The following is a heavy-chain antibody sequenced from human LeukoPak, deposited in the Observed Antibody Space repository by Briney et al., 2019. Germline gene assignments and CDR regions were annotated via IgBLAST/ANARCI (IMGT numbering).Heavy chain of an antibody. D-gene: IGHD3-3*01. CDR1: GYTFTSYA. CDR2: INPNSGGT. V-gene: IGHV1-2*02. CDR3: ARDQVVFGVYDCFDY. Sequence: EASVKVSCKASGYTFTSYAMNWVRQAPGQGLEWMGWINPNSGGTNYAQKFQGRVTMTRDTSISTAYMELSRLRSDDTAVYYCARDQVVFGVYDCFDYWGQGTLVTVSS. J-gene: IGHJ4*02.